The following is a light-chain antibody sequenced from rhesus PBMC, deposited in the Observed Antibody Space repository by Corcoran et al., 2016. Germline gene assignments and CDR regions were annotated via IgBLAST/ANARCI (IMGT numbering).Light chain of an antibody. V-gene: IGKV1-25*01. CDR1: QGISSY. J-gene: IGKJ3*01. Sequence: DIQMTQSPSSLSASVGDRVTITCRASQGISSYLAWYQQKPGKAPKLLIYAASTLQSGVPSRFSGSGSGTAFTLTLSSLPPDDFATYYCQQHNSYPLTFGPGTKLDIK. CDR3: QQHNSYPLT. CDR2: AAS.